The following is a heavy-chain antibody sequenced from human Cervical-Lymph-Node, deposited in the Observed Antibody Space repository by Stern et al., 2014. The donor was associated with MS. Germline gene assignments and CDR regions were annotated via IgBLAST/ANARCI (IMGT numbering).Heavy chain of an antibody. Sequence: VQLVQSGAEVKKPGSSVKVSCKTSGDTFINYAISWVRQAPGLGLEWMGGIVPVFGTKTYARKFRDRIILTADKSTNTTYMELSSLRSEDTAVYYCAREYSSSAHPFDYWGQGTLLTVSS. D-gene: IGHD3-22*01. V-gene: IGHV1-69*06. CDR3: AREYSSSAHPFDY. CDR1: GDTFINYA. CDR2: IVPVFGTK. J-gene: IGHJ4*02.